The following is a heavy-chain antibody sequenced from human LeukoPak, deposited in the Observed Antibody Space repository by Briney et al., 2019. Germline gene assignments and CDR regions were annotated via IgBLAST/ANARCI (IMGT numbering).Heavy chain of an antibody. CDR1: GFTFSSYA. V-gene: IGHV3-30*04. CDR3: ARDRWFGEPSGMDV. Sequence: GGSLRLSCAASGFTFSSYALHWVRQAPGKGLEWAAVISYDGGSKYYADSVKGRFTISRDNSKNTLFLQMNSLRPEDTAVFYCARDRWFGEPSGMDVWGQGTTVTVS. J-gene: IGHJ6*02. CDR2: ISYDGGSK. D-gene: IGHD3-10*01.